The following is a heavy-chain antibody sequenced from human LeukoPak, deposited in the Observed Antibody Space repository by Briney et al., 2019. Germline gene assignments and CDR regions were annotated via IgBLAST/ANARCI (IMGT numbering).Heavy chain of an antibody. J-gene: IGHJ6*04. Sequence: SVKVSCRASGGTFSSYAISWVRQAPGEGLEWMGGIIPIFGTANYAQKFQGRVTITADESTSTAYMELSSLRSEDTAVYYCASATVTNYYYYYGMDVWGKGTTVTVSS. V-gene: IGHV1-69*13. CDR3: ASATVTNYYYYYGMDV. D-gene: IGHD4-17*01. CDR2: IIPIFGTA. CDR1: GGTFSSYA.